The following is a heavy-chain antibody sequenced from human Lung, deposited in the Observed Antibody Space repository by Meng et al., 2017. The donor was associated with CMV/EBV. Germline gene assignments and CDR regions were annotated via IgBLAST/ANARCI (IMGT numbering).Heavy chain of an antibody. CDR1: GASIDSDNYY. J-gene: IGHJ6*02. V-gene: IGHV4-30-4*08. CDR2: IYYSGSS. CDR3: ARADYYNLMAV. Sequence: TLSLXCTVSGASIDSDNYYWSWIRQPPGKGLEWIGYIYYSGSSFYNPSLKSRVTISLNMSKNQFSLYLSSVTAADTAVYYCARADYYNLMAVWGPGTPVNGAS.